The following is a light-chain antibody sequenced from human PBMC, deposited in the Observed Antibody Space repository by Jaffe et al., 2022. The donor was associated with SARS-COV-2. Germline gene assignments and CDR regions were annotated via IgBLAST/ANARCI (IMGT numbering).Light chain of an antibody. CDR1: SSNIGSNT. J-gene: IGLJ3*02. Sequence: QSVLTQPPSASGTPGQRVTISCSGSSSNIGSNTVNWYHQLPGTAPKLLIYSNSQRPSGVPDRFSGSKSGTSASLDISGLQSEDEADYYCAVWDDSLNGPGWVFGGGTKLTVL. CDR3: AVWDDSLNGPGWV. V-gene: IGLV1-44*01. CDR2: SNS.